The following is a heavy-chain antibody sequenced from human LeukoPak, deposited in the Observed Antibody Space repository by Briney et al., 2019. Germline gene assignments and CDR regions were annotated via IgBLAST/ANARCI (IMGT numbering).Heavy chain of an antibody. CDR1: GFTFSSYG. V-gene: IGHV3-30*18. Sequence: GRSQRLSCAASGFTFSSYGMHWVRQAPGKGLEWVAVISYDGSNKYYADSVKGRFTISRDNSKNTLYLQMNSLRAEDTAVYYCAKEFSSSPWRYYYGMDVWGQGTTVTVSS. J-gene: IGHJ6*02. CDR2: ISYDGSNK. D-gene: IGHD6-6*01. CDR3: AKEFSSSPWRYYYGMDV.